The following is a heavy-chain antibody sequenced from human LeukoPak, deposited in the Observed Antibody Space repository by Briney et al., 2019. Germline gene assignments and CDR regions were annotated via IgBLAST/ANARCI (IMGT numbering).Heavy chain of an antibody. CDR2: IKEDGSVK. CDR1: GFTFSSYW. D-gene: IGHD5-24*01. CDR3: ARDRGWLQFDY. V-gene: IGHV3-7*01. J-gene: IGHJ4*02. Sequence: AGGSLRLSCAASGFTFSSYWISLVRQAPGKGLEWVANIKEDGSVKYYLDSVKGRFTISRDNVKNSLYLQMNSLRAEDTAVYYCARDRGWLQFDYWGQGTLVTVS.